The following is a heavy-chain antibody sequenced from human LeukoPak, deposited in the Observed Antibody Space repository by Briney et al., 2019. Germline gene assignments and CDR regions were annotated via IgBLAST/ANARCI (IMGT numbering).Heavy chain of an antibody. CDR1: GFTFGSFS. D-gene: IGHD3-10*01. J-gene: IGHJ4*02. V-gene: IGHV3-23*01. Sequence: GGSLRLSCAASGFTFGSFSMSWVRQAPGKGLEWVSVISGSGETTFYADSVRGRFTISRDNSKSTLYLQMTSLRAEDTGVYYCAKKIDSGSYPLDYWGQGTQVTVSS. CDR3: AKKIDSGSYPLDY. CDR2: ISGSGETT.